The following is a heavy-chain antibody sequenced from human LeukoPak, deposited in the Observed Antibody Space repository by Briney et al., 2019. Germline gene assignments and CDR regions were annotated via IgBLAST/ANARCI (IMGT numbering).Heavy chain of an antibody. J-gene: IGHJ5*02. CDR1: GFTFSSYA. CDR3: AKDISVVWFGINMFDP. CDR2: ISGSGGST. D-gene: IGHD3-10*01. V-gene: IGHV3-23*01. Sequence: GGSLRLSCAASGFTFSSYAMSWVRQAPGEGLEWVSAISGSGGSTYYADSVKGRFTISRDNSKNTLYLQMNSLRAEDTAVYYCAKDISVVWFGINMFDPWGQGTLVTVSS.